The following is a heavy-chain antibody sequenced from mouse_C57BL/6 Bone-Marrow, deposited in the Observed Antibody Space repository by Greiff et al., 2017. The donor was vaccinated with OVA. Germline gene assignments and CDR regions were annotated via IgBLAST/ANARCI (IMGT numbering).Heavy chain of an antibody. CDR3: ARERLLVSYYAMDY. CDR2: IDPSDSYT. Sequence: QVQLQQPGAELVMPGASVKLSCKASGYTFTSYWMHWVKQRPGQGLEWIGEIDPSDSYTNYNQKFKGKSTLTVDKSSSTAYMQLSSLTSEDSAVYYCARERLLVSYYAMDYWGQGTSVTVSS. CDR1: GYTFTSYW. J-gene: IGHJ4*01. V-gene: IGHV1-69*01. D-gene: IGHD2-3*01.